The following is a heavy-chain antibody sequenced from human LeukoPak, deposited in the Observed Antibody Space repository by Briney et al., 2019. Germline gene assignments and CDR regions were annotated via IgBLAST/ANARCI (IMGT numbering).Heavy chain of an antibody. CDR3: ARGRMNLDN. Sequence: ASVKVSCKASGYSFTGYYLHWVRQAPGQGLEWMGWINPYSGDTIYAQKFQGRVTMTRDTSITTLYLELSRLRSDDTAVYFCARGRMNLDNWGQGTLVTVSS. J-gene: IGHJ4*02. V-gene: IGHV1-2*02. D-gene: IGHD2/OR15-2a*01. CDR2: INPYSGDT. CDR1: GYSFTGYY.